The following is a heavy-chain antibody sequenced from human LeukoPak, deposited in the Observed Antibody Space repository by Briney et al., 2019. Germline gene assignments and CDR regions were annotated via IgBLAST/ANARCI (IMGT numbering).Heavy chain of an antibody. V-gene: IGHV4-59*12. CDR1: GGSISSYY. J-gene: IGHJ4*02. Sequence: PSETLSLTCTVSGGSISSYYWSWIRQPPGKGLEWIGYMYYSGSTTYNPSLKSRVTISVDTSKNQFSLKLSSVTAADTAVYYCARYYGGTYFDYWGQGTLVTVSS. D-gene: IGHD4-23*01. CDR2: MYYSGST. CDR3: ARYYGGTYFDY.